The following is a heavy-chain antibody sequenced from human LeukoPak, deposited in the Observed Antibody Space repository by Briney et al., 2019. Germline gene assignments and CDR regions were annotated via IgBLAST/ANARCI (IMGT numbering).Heavy chain of an antibody. CDR3: ARGRITMVRGVIIALLYNWFDP. Sequence: PSETLSLTCTVSGYSISSGYYWGWIRQPPGKGLEWIGSIYHSGSTYYNPSLKSRVTISVDASKNQFSLKLSSVTAADTAVYYCARGRITMVRGVIIALLYNWFDPWGQGTLVTVSS. V-gene: IGHV4-38-2*02. CDR1: GYSISSGYY. CDR2: IYHSGST. J-gene: IGHJ5*02. D-gene: IGHD3-10*01.